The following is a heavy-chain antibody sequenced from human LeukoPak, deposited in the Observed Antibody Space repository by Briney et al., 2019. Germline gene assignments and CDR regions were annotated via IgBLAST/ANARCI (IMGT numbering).Heavy chain of an antibody. CDR2: IKHDGSEK. D-gene: IGHD6-19*01. CDR3: ARDRDYTSGSWRYFGL. J-gene: IGHJ2*01. Sequence: PGGSLRLSCAASGFTFSSSWMTWVRQAPGKGMEWVANIKHDGSEKYYVESVKGRFTISRDNAKNSLYLQTNSLRAEDTAVYYCARDRDYTSGSWRYFGLWGRGTLVTVSS. V-gene: IGHV3-7*05. CDR1: GFTFSSSW.